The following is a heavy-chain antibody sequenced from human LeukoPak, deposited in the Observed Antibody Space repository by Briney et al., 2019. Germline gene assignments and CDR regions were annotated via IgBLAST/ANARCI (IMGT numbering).Heavy chain of an antibody. Sequence: PGRSLRLSCAASGFTFSSYAMHWVRQAPGKGLEWVAVISYDGSNKYYADSVKGRFTISRDNSKNTLYLQMNSLRAEDTAVYYCARGTRTLWFGELSSWGQGTLVTVSS. V-gene: IGHV3-30*04. CDR1: GFTFSSYA. J-gene: IGHJ4*02. CDR2: ISYDGSNK. CDR3: ARGTRTLWFGELSS. D-gene: IGHD3-10*01.